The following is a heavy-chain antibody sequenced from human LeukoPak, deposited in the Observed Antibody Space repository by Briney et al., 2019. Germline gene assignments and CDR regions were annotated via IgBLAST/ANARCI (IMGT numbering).Heavy chain of an antibody. Sequence: GRSLRLSCAASGFTFSSYGMHWVRQAPGKGLEWVAVIWYDGSNKYYADSVKGRFTISRDNSKNTLYLQMNSLGAEDTAVYYCARGEGDYGDSYYFDYWGQGTLVTVSS. V-gene: IGHV3-33*01. CDR1: GFTFSSYG. D-gene: IGHD4-17*01. J-gene: IGHJ4*02. CDR3: ARGEGDYGDSYYFDY. CDR2: IWYDGSNK.